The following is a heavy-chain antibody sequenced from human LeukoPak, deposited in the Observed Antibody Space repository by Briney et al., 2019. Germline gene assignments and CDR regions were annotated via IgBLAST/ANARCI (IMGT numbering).Heavy chain of an antibody. J-gene: IGHJ4*02. CDR2: IYDSGST. Sequence: SETLSLTCTVSGGSISSYYWSWLRQPPGKGLEWIGYIYDSGSTNYNPSLKSRVTISVDTSKNQFSLKLSSVTAADTAVYYCARKGDSSGYYYAHFDYWGQGTLVTVSS. V-gene: IGHV4-59*08. CDR1: GGSISSYY. CDR3: ARKGDSSGYYYAHFDY. D-gene: IGHD3-22*01.